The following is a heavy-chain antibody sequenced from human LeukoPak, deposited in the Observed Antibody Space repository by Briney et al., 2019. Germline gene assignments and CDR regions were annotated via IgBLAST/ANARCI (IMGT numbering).Heavy chain of an antibody. V-gene: IGHV4-4*02. Sequence: PSETLSLTCTVSGGSISSSNWWSWVRQPPGKGLEWIGEIYHSGSTNYNPSLKSRVTISVDKSKNQFSLKLSSVTAADTAVYYCARASWYYDSSGYYSSFLYYFDYWGQGTLVTASS. CDR1: GGSISSSNW. D-gene: IGHD3-22*01. CDR2: IYHSGST. CDR3: ARASWYYDSSGYYSSFLYYFDY. J-gene: IGHJ4*02.